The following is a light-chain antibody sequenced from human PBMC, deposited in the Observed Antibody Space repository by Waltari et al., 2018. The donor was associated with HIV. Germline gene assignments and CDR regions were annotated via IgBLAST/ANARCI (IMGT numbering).Light chain of an antibody. CDR2: EVT. CDR3: YSYSDTSSSYV. Sequence: QSALTQPASVSGSPGQSITISCTGTSTDVGNLNLVSWYQQYPGKAPTLLIYEVTKRPSGASNRFSASKSGNTASLTISGLRAEDEADYYCYSYSDTSSSYVFGTGTKVTVL. V-gene: IGLV2-23*02. J-gene: IGLJ1*01. CDR1: STDVGNLNL.